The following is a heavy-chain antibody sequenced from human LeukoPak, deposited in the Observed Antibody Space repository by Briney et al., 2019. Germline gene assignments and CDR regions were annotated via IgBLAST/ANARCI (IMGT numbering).Heavy chain of an antibody. V-gene: IGHV4-34*01. CDR1: GGSFSGYY. CDR3: ARGLASHY. J-gene: IGHJ4*02. Sequence: SETLSLTCAVYGGSFSGYYWSWIRQPPGKGLEWIGEINHSGSTNYNPSLKSRVTISVDTSKNQFSLKLSSVTAADTAVYYCARGLASHYWGQGALVTVSS. CDR2: INHSGST.